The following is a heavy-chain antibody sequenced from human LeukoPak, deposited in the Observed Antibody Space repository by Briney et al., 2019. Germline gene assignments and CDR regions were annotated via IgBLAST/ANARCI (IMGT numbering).Heavy chain of an antibody. CDR1: GFTFSSYA. J-gene: IGHJ3*02. CDR3: AKIVGVAARPAFDI. Sequence: GGSLRLSXAASGFTFSSYAMSWVRQPPGKGLEWVSGISGSGGSAYYADSVKGRFTISRDNSKNTLYLQMNSLRAEDTAVYYCAKIVGVAARPAFDIWGLGTMVTVSS. D-gene: IGHD6-6*01. CDR2: ISGSGGSA. V-gene: IGHV3-23*01.